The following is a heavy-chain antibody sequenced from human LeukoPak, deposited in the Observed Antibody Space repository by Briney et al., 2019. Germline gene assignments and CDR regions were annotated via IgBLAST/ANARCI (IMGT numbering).Heavy chain of an antibody. J-gene: IGHJ3*02. CDR3: ARGLVGYYDILTYDAFDI. V-gene: IGHV3-7*03. CDR2: IKQDGSEK. Sequence: PGGSLRLSCAASGFTFSSYWMSWVRQAPGKGLEWVANIKQDGSEKYYVDSVKGRFTISRDNAKNSLYLQMNSLRAEDTAVYYCARGLVGYYDILTYDAFDIWGQGTMVAVSP. D-gene: IGHD3-9*01. CDR1: GFTFSSYW.